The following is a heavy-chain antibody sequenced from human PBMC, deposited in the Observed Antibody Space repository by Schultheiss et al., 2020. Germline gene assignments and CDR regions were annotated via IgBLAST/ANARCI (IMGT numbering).Heavy chain of an antibody. CDR3: AREGIVATITVAFDV. Sequence: ASVKVSCKASGYTFTGYYMHWVRQAPGQGLEWMGWINPNSGGTNYAQKFQGWVTMTRDTSISTAYMELSRLRSDDTAVYYCAREGIVATITVAFDVWGQGTMVNVSS. V-gene: IGHV1-2*04. CDR2: INPNSGGT. D-gene: IGHD5-12*01. CDR1: GYTFTGYY. J-gene: IGHJ3*01.